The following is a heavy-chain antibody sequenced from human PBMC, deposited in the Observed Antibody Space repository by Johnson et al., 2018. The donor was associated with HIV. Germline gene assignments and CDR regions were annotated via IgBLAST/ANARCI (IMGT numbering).Heavy chain of an antibody. Sequence: MMLVESGGGLVQPGGSLRLSCAASGFTFSSYDMHWVRQATGKGLEWVSAIGTAGDTYYPGSVKGRFTISRENAKNSLYLQMNSLRVEDTAVYYCARSGGYPNAFDMWGQGTLVTVPA. V-gene: IGHV3-13*01. J-gene: IGHJ3*02. CDR3: ARSGGYPNAFDM. CDR2: IGTAGDT. D-gene: IGHD6-13*01. CDR1: GFTFSSYD.